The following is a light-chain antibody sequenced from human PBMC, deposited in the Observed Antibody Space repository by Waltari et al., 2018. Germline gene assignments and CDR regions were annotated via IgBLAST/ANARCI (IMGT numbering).Light chain of an antibody. V-gene: IGLV1-47*01. CDR3: AAWDASHVV. Sequence: QSVLTQPPSASGTPGQRVTISCSGSSSNIGTNYVNWYQQFPGTAPKLLIYRNKQRPSGVPDRFSASKSGTSASLAISGLRSEDEAEYYCAAWDASHVVFGGGTKLTVL. CDR2: RNK. CDR1: SSNIGTNY. J-gene: IGLJ2*01.